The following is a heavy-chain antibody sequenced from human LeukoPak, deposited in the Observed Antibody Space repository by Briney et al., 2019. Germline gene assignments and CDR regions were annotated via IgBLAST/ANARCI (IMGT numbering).Heavy chain of an antibody. CDR1: SGSINSYY. CDR3: ARQGYTASHYFLDY. Sequence: SETLSLTCTVSSGSINSYYWGWVRQPAGRGLKWIGRIYTTGIANYNPSLQSRLTMSVDTSKRQFSLNLRSVTAADTAIYYCARQGYTASHYFLDYWSQGTLVTVSS. CDR2: IYTTGIA. J-gene: IGHJ4*02. D-gene: IGHD3-16*02. V-gene: IGHV4-4*07.